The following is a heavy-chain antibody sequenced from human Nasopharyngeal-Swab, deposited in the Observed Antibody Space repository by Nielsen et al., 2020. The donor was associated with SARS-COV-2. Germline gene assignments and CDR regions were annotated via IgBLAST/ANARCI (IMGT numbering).Heavy chain of an antibody. D-gene: IGHD5-12*01. CDR3: ARGGYRDYDYAY. J-gene: IGHJ4*02. V-gene: IGHV3-21*01. CDR2: ISRNSDHI. Sequence: VRQAPGKGLEWVSSISRNSDHILYADSVKGRFTISRDNAKNSLFLQMNSLRADDTAVYYCARGGYRDYDYAYWGQGTLVTVSS.